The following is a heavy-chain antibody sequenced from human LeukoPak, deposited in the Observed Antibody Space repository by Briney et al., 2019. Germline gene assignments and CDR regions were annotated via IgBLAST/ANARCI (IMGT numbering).Heavy chain of an antibody. CDR2: ISYDGSNK. CDR1: GFTFSSYG. CDR3: AKNKGKRYFDWFDY. Sequence: PGGSLRLSCAASGFTFSSYGMHWVRQAPGKGLEWVAVISYDGSNKYYADSVKGRFTISRDNSKNTLYLQMNSLRAEDTAVYYRAKNKGKRYFDWFDYWGQGTLVTVSS. V-gene: IGHV3-30*18. D-gene: IGHD3-9*01. J-gene: IGHJ5*01.